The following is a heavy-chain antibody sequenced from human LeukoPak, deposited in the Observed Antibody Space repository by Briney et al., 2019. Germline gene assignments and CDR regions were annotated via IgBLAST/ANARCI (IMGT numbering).Heavy chain of an antibody. V-gene: IGHV1-18*01. CDR2: ISAYNGNT. CDR3: ARDEGPPYGAMAY. CDR1: GYTFTSYG. J-gene: IGHJ4*02. Sequence: GASVKVSFKASGYTFTSYGINWVRQDPGKGLEWMGWISAYNGNTKFAQKVQGRVTMTTDTSTNTAYMELRSLRSDDTAVYYCARDEGPPYGAMAYWGQGTLVTVSS. D-gene: IGHD4/OR15-4a*01.